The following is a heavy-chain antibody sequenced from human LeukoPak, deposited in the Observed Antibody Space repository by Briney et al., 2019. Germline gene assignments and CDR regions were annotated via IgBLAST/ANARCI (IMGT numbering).Heavy chain of an antibody. D-gene: IGHD4-11*01. CDR2: IIPIFGTA. CDR1: GGTSSRYA. J-gene: IGHJ4*02. CDR3: SREITTGNFDY. Sequence: SVKVSCKASGGTSSRYAISWVRQAPGQGLEWMGGIIPIFGTANYAQKFQGRVTITADESTSTAYMELRSLRSDDTAVYFCSREITTGNFDYWGQGTLVTVSS. V-gene: IGHV1-69*01.